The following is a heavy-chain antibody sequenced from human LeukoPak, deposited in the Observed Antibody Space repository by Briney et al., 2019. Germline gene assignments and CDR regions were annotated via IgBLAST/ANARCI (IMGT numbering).Heavy chain of an antibody. V-gene: IGHV5-51*01. J-gene: IGHJ4*02. CDR3: ARHYAVRGGDSSSWPPGYFDY. Sequence: GESLKISCKASGYRFTTDYIGWVRQMPGKGLEWMGIIYPDDSETNYSPSFQGQVTISADKSISTAYLQWSSLKASDTAMYYCARHYAVRGGDSSSWPPGYFDYWGQGTLVTVSS. CDR1: GYRFTTDY. CDR2: IYPDDSET. D-gene: IGHD6-13*01.